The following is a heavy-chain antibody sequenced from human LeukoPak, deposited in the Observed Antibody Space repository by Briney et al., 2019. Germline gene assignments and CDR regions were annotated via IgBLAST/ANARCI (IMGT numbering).Heavy chain of an antibody. J-gene: IGHJ4*02. CDR1: GYTFTSYA. V-gene: IGHV1-3*03. CDR3: ARAVATMSYYFDY. CDR2: INAGNGNT. D-gene: IGHD5-12*01. Sequence: ASVKVSCKASGYTFTSYAMHWVRQAPGQRLEWMGWINAGNGNTKYSQEFQGRVTITRDTSASTAYMELSSLRSEDMAVYYCARAVATMSYYFDYWGQGTPVTVSS.